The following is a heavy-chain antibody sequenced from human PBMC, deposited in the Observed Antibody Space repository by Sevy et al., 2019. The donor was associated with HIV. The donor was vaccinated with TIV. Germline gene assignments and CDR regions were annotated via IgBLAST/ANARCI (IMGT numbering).Heavy chain of an antibody. CDR2: ISAYNGNT. CDR3: ASASNDFWSRYYFY. CDR1: GYTFTSYG. Sequence: ASVKVSCKASGYTFTSYGISWVRQAPGQGLEWMGWISAYNGNTNYAQKLQGRVTMTTDTSTSTAYMELRSLRSDDTAVYDCASASNDFWSRYYFYWGQGTLVTVSS. J-gene: IGHJ4*02. V-gene: IGHV1-18*01. D-gene: IGHD3-3*01.